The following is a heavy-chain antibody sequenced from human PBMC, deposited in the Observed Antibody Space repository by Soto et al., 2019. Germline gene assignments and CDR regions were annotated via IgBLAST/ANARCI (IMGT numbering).Heavy chain of an antibody. D-gene: IGHD2-21*01. CDR2: ISASGGST. CDR1: GITLSSYA. CDR3: AKGQNCGTYRFYFDY. V-gene: IGHV3-23*01. Sequence: PGGSLRLSCAASGITLSSYAMSWVRQAPGKGPEWVSGISASGGSTSYADSVKGRFTISRDNSKNTLYLQMNSLRADDTAVYHCAKGQNCGTYRFYFDYWGQGGLVTVAS. J-gene: IGHJ4*02.